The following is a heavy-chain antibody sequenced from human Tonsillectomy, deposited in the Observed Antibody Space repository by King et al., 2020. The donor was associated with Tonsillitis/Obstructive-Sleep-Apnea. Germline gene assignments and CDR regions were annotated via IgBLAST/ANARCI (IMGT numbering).Heavy chain of an antibody. Sequence: VQLVESGGGLAKPGGSLRLSCAASGFTFSNAWMNWVRQDPGKGLEWVGLMKSKSDGGTTDYAAPVKGRFSISRDDSKNTLYLQMNSLKTEDTAVYYCTTGDKSSGGWNFDPWGQGTLVTVSS. CDR1: GFTFSNAW. CDR2: MKSKSDGGTT. J-gene: IGHJ5*02. V-gene: IGHV3-15*07. CDR3: TTGDKSSGGWNFDP. D-gene: IGHD3-22*01.